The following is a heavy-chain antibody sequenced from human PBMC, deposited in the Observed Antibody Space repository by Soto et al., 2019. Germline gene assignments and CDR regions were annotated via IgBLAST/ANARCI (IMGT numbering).Heavy chain of an antibody. D-gene: IGHD1-26*01. CDR1: GDTFTTYG. J-gene: IGHJ4*02. CDR3: ARAPRVGTYFDY. V-gene: IGHV1-18*01. CDR2: IIAYNGNT. Sequence: QVQLVQSGAEVKKPGASVKVSCRTSGDTFTTYGFNWVRQAPGQGREWMGWIIAYNGNTNYAQKFQGRVTMTTDTSTTTAYMELRSLRSDDTAVYYCARAPRVGTYFDYWGQGTLVTVSS.